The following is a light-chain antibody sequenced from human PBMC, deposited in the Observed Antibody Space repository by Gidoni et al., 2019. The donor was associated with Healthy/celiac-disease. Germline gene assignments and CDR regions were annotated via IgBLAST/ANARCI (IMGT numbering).Light chain of an antibody. J-gene: IGKJ2*01. CDR2: AAS. V-gene: IGKV1-39*01. Sequence: DIQMTQSPSSLSASLGDRVTITCRASQSISSYLNLYQQKPGKAPKLLIYAASSLQSGVPSRFSGSGSGTDFTLTISSLQPEDFATYYCQQSYSTPYTFGQGTKLEIK. CDR3: QQSYSTPYT. CDR1: QSISSY.